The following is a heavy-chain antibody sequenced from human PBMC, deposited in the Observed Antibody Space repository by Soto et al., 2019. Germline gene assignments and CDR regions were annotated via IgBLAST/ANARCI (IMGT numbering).Heavy chain of an antibody. D-gene: IGHD3-3*01. CDR3: ARGSYDFWSGYLSYYYYYMDV. CDR2: ISAYNGNT. CDR1: GYTFNSYG. V-gene: IGHV1-18*01. J-gene: IGHJ6*03. Sequence: GASVKVSCKASGYTFNSYGISWVRQAPGQGLEWMGWISAYNGNTNYAQKLQGRVTMTTDTSTSTAYMELRSLRSDDTAVYYCARGSYDFWSGYLSYYYYYMDVWGKGTTVTVSS.